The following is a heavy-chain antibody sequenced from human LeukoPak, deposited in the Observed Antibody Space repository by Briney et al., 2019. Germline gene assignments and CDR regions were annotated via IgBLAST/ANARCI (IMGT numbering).Heavy chain of an antibody. CDR2: ISAYNGNT. CDR1: GYTFTSYG. D-gene: IGHD4-17*01. Sequence: GAPVKVSCKASGYTFTSYGISWVRQAPGQGLEWMGWISAYNGNTNYAQKLQGRVTMTTDTSTSTAYMELRSLRSDDTAVYYCARDNPTTVTTCILGCDAFDIWGQGTMVTVSS. CDR3: ARDNPTTVTTCILGCDAFDI. J-gene: IGHJ3*02. V-gene: IGHV1-18*01.